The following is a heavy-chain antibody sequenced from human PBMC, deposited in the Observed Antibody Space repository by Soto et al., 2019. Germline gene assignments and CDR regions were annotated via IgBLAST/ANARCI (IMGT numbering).Heavy chain of an antibody. CDR1: GFTFSSYS. CDR2: ISSSSSTI. Sequence: EVQLVESGGGLVQPGGSLRLSCAASGFTFSSYSMNWVRQAPGKGLEWVSYISSSSSTIYYADSVKGRFTISRDNAKNSLYLQMNSLTDEDTGVYYCARDGGSLNRFDPWGQGALVTVSS. J-gene: IGHJ5*02. D-gene: IGHD2-15*01. CDR3: ARDGGSLNRFDP. V-gene: IGHV3-48*02.